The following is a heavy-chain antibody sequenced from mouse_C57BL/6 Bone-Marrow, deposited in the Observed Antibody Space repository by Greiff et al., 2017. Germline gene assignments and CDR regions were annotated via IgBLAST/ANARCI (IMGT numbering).Heavy chain of an antibody. D-gene: IGHD1-1*01. CDR3: ARCPLLLRSLYAMDY. CDR1: GYAFSSSW. J-gene: IGHJ4*01. Sequence: VQLVESGPELVKPGASVKISCKASGYAFSSSWMNWVKQRPGKGLEWIGRIYPGDGDTNYNGKFKGKATLTAAKSSSTAYMQLSSLTSEDSAVYFSARCPLLLRSLYAMDYWGQGTSVTVSS. V-gene: IGHV1-82*01. CDR2: IYPGDGDT.